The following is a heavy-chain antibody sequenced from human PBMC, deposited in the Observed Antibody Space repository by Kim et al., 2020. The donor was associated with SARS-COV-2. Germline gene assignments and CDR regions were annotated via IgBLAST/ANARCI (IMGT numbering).Heavy chain of an antibody. CDR3: ARLSVSGEHAGSYGMDV. CDR1: GYSFTSYW. D-gene: IGHD1-26*01. J-gene: IGHJ6*02. Sequence: GGSLKISCKGSGYSFTSYWISWVRQMPGKGLEWMGRIDPSDSYTNYSPSFQGHVTISADKSISTAYLQWSSLKASDTAMYYCARLSVSGEHAGSYGMDVWGQGTTVTVSS. CDR2: IDPSDSYT. V-gene: IGHV5-10-1*01.